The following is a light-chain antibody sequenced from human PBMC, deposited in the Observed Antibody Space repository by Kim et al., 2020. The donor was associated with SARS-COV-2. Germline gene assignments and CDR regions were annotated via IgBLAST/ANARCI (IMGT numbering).Light chain of an antibody. CDR2: GSN. CDR1: SSNIGAGYD. Sequence: QRSTSSCTWSSSNIGAGYDIHWYHQLPVPAPKLLIYGSNSRPSGFPDRFSGSKSCTSASLAITGLQAEDEADYDCQSYDSSLSGSVFGGGTQLTVL. CDR3: QSYDSSLSGSV. J-gene: IGLJ3*02. V-gene: IGLV1-40*01.